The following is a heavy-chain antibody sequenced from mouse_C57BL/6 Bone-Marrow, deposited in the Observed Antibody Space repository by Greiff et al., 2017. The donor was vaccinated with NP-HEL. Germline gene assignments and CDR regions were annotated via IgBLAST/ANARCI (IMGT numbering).Heavy chain of an antibody. CDR1: GFTFSSYA. V-gene: IGHV5-4*03. J-gene: IGHJ1*03. D-gene: IGHD3-3*01. CDR3: ARLGQWYFDV. Sequence: EVKLVESGGGLVKPGGSLKLSCAASGFTFSSYAMSWVRQTPEKRLEWVATISDGGSYTYYPDNVKGRFTISRDTAKNNLYLQMSHLKSEDTAMYYCARLGQWYFDVWGTGTTVTVSS. CDR2: ISDGGSYT.